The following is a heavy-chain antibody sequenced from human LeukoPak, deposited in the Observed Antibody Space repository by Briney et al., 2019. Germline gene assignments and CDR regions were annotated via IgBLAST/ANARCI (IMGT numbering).Heavy chain of an antibody. CDR1: GGSFSGYY. D-gene: IGHD2-8*01. Sequence: SETLSLTCAVYGGSFSGYYWSWIRQPPGKGLEWIGEINHSGSTNYNPSLKSRVTISVDTSKNQFSLKLSSVTAADTAVYYCARGQDIVLMVYASDNWFDPWGQGTLVTVSS. J-gene: IGHJ5*02. V-gene: IGHV4-34*01. CDR3: ARGQDIVLMVYASDNWFDP. CDR2: INHSGST.